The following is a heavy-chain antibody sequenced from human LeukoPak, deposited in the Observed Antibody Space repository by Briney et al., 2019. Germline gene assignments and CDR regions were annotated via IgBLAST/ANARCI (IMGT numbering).Heavy chain of an antibody. J-gene: IGHJ4*02. CDR3: ARAVSGSSPSDY. Sequence: GGSLRLSCAASGFAVSSNYMSWVRQAPGKGLEWVSVVYSGGSTYYADSVKGRFTISRDNSKNTLYLQMNSLRAEDTAVYYCARAVSGSSPSDYWGQGTLVTVSS. CDR2: VYSGGST. CDR1: GFAVSSNY. D-gene: IGHD3-16*01. V-gene: IGHV3-53*01.